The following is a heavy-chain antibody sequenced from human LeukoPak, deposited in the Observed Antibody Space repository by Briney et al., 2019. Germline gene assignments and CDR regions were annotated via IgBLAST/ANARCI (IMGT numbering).Heavy chain of an antibody. CDR3: ARDRGVLMTAVGAFDI. Sequence: ASVKVSCNASGGTFCSYAIIWGRGAPGQGLEGMGGIIPIFGKAKYAQKIQGRVTITSHESTSTAYMELSSLRSEDTAVYYCARDRGVLMTAVGAFDIWGQGTMVTVSS. V-gene: IGHV1-69*01. CDR2: IIPIFGKA. CDR1: GGTFCSYA. D-gene: IGHD6-13*01. J-gene: IGHJ3*02.